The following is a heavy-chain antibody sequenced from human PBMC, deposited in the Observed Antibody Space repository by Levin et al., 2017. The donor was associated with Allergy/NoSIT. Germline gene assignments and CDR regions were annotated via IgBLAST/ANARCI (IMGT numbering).Heavy chain of an antibody. CDR3: ARDIKPAGNYYYGMDV. CDR1: GGSVSSGGYY. D-gene: IGHD6-19*01. CDR2: IYYSGNS. Sequence: SETLSLTCAVSGGSVSSGGYYWSWIRQHPGKGLEWIGYIYYSGNSYYNPSLKSRVSISVETSKNQFSLKLSSVTAADTAVYYCARDIKPAGNYYYGMDVWGQGTTVTVSS. J-gene: IGHJ6*02. V-gene: IGHV4-31*11.